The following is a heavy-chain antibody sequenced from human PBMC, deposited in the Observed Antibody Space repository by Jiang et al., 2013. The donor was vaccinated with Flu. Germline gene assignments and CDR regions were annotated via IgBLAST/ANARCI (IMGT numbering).Heavy chain of an antibody. CDR2: MNPDSGNT. CDR3: ARGLGGSYRRRFDP. D-gene: IGHD1-26*01. CDR1: GYSFSNSY. J-gene: IGHJ5*02. Sequence: GAEVKKPGASVRISCKASGYSFSNSYMHWVRQAPGQGLEWMGWMNPDSGNTGYAQKFQGRVTMTRNTSISTAYMELSSLRSEDTAVYYCARGLGGSYRRRFDPWGQGTLVTVSS. V-gene: IGHV1-8*02.